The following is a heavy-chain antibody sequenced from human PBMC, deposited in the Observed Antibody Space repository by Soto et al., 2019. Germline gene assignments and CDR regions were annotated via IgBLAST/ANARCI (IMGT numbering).Heavy chain of an antibody. D-gene: IGHD6-13*01. CDR1: GGSISSSNW. CDR2: IYHSGST. Sequence: QVQMQESGPGLVKPSGTLSLTCAVSGGSISSSNWWSCVRQPPGKGLEWIGEIYHSGSTNYNPSLKSRVTISVDKSKNQCSLKRSSVTAADTAVYYCARLKASSSWYAGFDYWGQGTLVTVSS. J-gene: IGHJ4*02. V-gene: IGHV4-4*02. CDR3: ARLKASSSWYAGFDY.